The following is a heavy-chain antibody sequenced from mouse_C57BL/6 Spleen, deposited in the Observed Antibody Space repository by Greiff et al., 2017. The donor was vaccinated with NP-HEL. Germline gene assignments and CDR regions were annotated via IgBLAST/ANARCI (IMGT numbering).Heavy chain of an antibody. CDR2: IYPGDGDT. V-gene: IGHV1-80*01. Sequence: VKVVESGAELVKPGASVKISCKASGYAFSSYWMNWVKQRPGKGLEWIGQIYPGDGDTNYNGKFKGKATLTADKSSSTAYMQLSSLTSEDSAVYFCAREGTTVVADYYAMDYWGQGTSVTVSS. D-gene: IGHD1-1*01. CDR3: AREGTTVVADYYAMDY. J-gene: IGHJ4*01. CDR1: GYAFSSYW.